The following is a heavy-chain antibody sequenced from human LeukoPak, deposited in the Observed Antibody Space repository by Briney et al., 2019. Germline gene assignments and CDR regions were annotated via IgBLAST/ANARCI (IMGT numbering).Heavy chain of an antibody. J-gene: IGHJ3*02. CDR1: GYSFISYW. CDR2: IYPGDSDT. CDR3: ARPLIAAAVDAFDI. Sequence: GESLKISCKGSGYSFISYWIGWVRQMPGKGLEWMGIIYPGDSDTRYSPSFQGQVTTSADKSISTAYLQWSSLKASDTAMYYCARPLIAAAVDAFDIWGQGTMVTVSS. D-gene: IGHD6-13*01. V-gene: IGHV5-51*01.